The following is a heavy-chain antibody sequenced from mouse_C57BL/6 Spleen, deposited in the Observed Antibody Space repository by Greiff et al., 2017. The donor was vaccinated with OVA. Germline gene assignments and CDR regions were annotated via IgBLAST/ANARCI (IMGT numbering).Heavy chain of an antibody. V-gene: IGHV1-69*01. CDR1: GFTFNSYC. CDR3: ARGRGGSAY. D-gene: IGHD1-1*01. J-gene: IGHJ3*01. CDR2: IDPSDSYT. Sequence: QVQLQQPGAELVMPGASVKLSCKASGFTFNSYCMHWVKQRPGQGLEWIGGIDPSDSYTKYKQKFKGKSTLTVDKSSSTAYMQLSSLTSEDSAVYYCARGRGGSAYWGQGTLVTVSA.